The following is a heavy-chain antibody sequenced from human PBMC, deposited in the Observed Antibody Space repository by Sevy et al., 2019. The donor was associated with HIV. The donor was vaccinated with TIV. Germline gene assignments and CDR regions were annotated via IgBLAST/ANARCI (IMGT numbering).Heavy chain of an antibody. CDR3: ATHTMVRGVPVKWGMDV. J-gene: IGHJ6*02. V-gene: IGHV3-30*03. CDR1: GFTFSSYG. D-gene: IGHD3-10*01. CDR2: ISYDGSNK. Sequence: GGSLRLSCAASGFTFSSYGMHWVRQAPGKGLEWVAVISYDGSNKYYADSVKGRFTISRDNSKNTLYLQMNSLRAEDTAVYYCATHTMVRGVPVKWGMDVWGQGTTVTVSS.